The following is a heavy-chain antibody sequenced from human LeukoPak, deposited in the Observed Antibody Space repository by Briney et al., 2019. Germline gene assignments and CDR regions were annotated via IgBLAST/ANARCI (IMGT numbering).Heavy chain of an antibody. V-gene: IGHV1-69*06. Sequence: SVKVSCKASGGTFSSYDISWVRQAPGQGLEWMGGIIPMFGTANYAQKFQGRVTISADKSTSTAYMELSSLRSEDTAVYYCARGKWELRLIVGGPFDYWGQGTLVTVSS. J-gene: IGHJ4*02. CDR3: ARGKWELRLIVGGPFDY. D-gene: IGHD1-26*01. CDR1: GGTFSSYD. CDR2: IIPMFGTA.